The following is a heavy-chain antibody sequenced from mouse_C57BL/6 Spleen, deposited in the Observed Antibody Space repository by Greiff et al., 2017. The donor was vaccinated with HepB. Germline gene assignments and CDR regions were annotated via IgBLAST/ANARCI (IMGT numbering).Heavy chain of an antibody. CDR2: ISDGGSYT. D-gene: IGHD2-4*01. Sequence: EVQWVESGGGLVKPGGSLKLSCAASGFTFSSYAMSWVRQTPEKRLEWVATISDGGSYTYYPDNVKGRFTISRDNAKNNLYLQMSHLKSEDTAMYYCAREEDDYDWFAYWGQGTLVTVSA. CDR1: GFTFSSYA. J-gene: IGHJ3*01. V-gene: IGHV5-4*01. CDR3: AREEDDYDWFAY.